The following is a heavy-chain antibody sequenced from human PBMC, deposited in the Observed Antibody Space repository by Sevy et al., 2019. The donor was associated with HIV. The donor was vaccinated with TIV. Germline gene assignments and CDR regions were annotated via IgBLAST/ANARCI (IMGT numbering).Heavy chain of an antibody. Sequence: GGFLRLSCAASGFAFYDYSMSWIRQAPGKGLEWVATLSFGCGKINYADSVKGRFTISRDNSKNSFYLQMDNLRVEDMALYYCAREGCTKPHDYWGQGTLVTVSS. CDR2: LSFGCGKI. V-gene: IGHV3-23*01. CDR1: GFAFYDYS. J-gene: IGHJ4*02. D-gene: IGHD2-8*01. CDR3: AREGCTKPHDY.